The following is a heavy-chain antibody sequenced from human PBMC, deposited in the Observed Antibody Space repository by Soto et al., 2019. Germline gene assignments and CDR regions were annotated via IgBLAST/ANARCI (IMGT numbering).Heavy chain of an antibody. CDR1: GYTFTSYA. J-gene: IGHJ4*02. CDR3: ARAVGGSSSRGDY. Sequence: QVQLVQSGAEEKKPGASVKVSCKASGYTFTSYAMHWVRQAPGQRLEWMGWINAGNGNTKYSQKFQGRVTITRDTSASTAYMELSSRRSEDTAVYYCARAVGGSSSRGDYWGQGTLVTVSS. V-gene: IGHV1-3*05. CDR2: INAGNGNT. D-gene: IGHD6-13*01.